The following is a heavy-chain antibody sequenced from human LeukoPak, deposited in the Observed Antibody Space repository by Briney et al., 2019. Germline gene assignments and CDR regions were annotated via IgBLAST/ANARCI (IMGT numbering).Heavy chain of an antibody. V-gene: IGHV3-30*02. CDR3: AKDLDAGSYFPALFDY. CDR2: IRYDGNNK. J-gene: IGHJ4*02. Sequence: GGPLRLSCAASGFTFSSYGMHWVRQAPGKGLEWVAFIRYDGNNKYYADSVKGRFTISRDNSKNTLYLQMNSLRAEDTAVYYCAKDLDAGSYFPALFDYWGQGTLVTVSS. CDR1: GFTFSSYG. D-gene: IGHD3-10*01.